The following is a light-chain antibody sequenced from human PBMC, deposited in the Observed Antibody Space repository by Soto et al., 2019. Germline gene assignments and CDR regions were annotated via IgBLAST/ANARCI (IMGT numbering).Light chain of an antibody. Sequence: DIQMSQSPSTLSASVGDRVTMTCRASRSLTRWLAWYQQKPGRAPKLLIYETSILQSGVPSRFSGSGSGTDFTLTISGVQPDDIATYYCQQYSTFWTFGQGTRVEVK. CDR1: RSLTRW. V-gene: IGKV1-5*03. CDR3: QQYSTFWT. J-gene: IGKJ1*01. CDR2: ETS.